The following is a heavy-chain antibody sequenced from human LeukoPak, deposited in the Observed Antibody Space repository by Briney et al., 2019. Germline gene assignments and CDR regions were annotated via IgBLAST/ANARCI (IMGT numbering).Heavy chain of an antibody. J-gene: IGHJ6*02. D-gene: IGHD3-10*01. V-gene: IGHV3-43*01. CDR3: AKDIAHYYGSTYYYYGMDV. CDR1: GFTFDDYT. CDR2: ISWDGGST. Sequence: PGGSLRLSCAASGFTFDDYTMHWVRQPPGKGLEWVSLISWDGGSTYFADSVKGRFTISRDNSKNSLYLQMNSLRTEDTALYYCAKDIAHYYGSTYYYYGMDVWGQGTTVTVSS.